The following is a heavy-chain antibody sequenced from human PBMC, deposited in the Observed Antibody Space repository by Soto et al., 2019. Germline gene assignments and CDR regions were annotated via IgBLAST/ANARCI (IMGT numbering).Heavy chain of an antibody. D-gene: IGHD1-20*01. CDR1: GFNFITFS. CDR3: VRDAYNREDFDI. CDR2: ISASSSSI. V-gene: IGHV3-21*01. Sequence: DVQLVESGGGLAKPGGSLRLSCAASGFNFITFSMNWVRQAPGKGLEWVSSISASSSSIYYAESVQGRFTVSRDNAKNSLYLQMNSQTAEDTALYYCVRDAYNREDFDIWGQGTTVTVSS. J-gene: IGHJ3*02.